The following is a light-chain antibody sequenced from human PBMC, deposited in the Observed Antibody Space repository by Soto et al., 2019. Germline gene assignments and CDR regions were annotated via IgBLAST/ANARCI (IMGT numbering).Light chain of an antibody. Sequence: EIVLTQSPGTLSLSPGERATLSCRASQGVSSSYLAWYHHKPGQAPSLLIYDASKSATGIPDRFSGSVSGTDLTPTITRREPEDFAVYYCKQYGSSGTFGQGTKV. CDR3: KQYGSSGT. CDR2: DAS. J-gene: IGKJ1*01. V-gene: IGKV3-20*01. CDR1: QGVSSSY.